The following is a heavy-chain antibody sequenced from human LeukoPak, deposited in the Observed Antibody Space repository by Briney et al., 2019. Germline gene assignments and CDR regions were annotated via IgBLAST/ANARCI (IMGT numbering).Heavy chain of an antibody. CDR1: GGSISTDY. Sequence: SETLSLTCTVSGGSISTDYWSWIRQPPGKGLEWIGDIYSSGSTNYNASLKSRVTISVDTSKNQFSLQLNSVTAADTAVYYCARLAGSRSSDYWGQGTLVTVSS. D-gene: IGHD6-6*01. J-gene: IGHJ4*02. CDR2: IYSSGST. CDR3: ARLAGSRSSDY. V-gene: IGHV4-4*09.